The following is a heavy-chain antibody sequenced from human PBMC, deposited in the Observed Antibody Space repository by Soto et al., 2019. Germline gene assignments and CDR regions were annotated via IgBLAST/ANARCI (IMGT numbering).Heavy chain of an antibody. CDR3: ARDGDYYDSSGYFLRDAFDI. V-gene: IGHV3-11*01. Sequence: QVQLVESGGGLVKPGGSLRLSCAASGFTFSDDYMSWIRQAPGKGLEWVSYISGSGSIIDYADSVKGRFTISRDNAKNSLYLQMNSLRAADTAVYYCARDGDYYDSSGYFLRDAFDIWGQGTMVTVSS. D-gene: IGHD3-22*01. J-gene: IGHJ3*02. CDR2: ISGSGSII. CDR1: GFTFSDDY.